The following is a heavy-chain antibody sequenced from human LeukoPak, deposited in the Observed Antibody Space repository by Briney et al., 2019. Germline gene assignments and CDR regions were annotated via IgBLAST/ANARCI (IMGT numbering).Heavy chain of an antibody. CDR2: IWYDGSNK. Sequence: GGSLRLSCAASGFTFSSYGMHWVRQAPGKGLEWVAVIWYDGSNKYYADSAKGRFTISRDNSKNTLYLQMNSLRAEDTVVYYCARQYSSGWYQGFYFDYWGQGTLVTVSS. V-gene: IGHV3-33*01. J-gene: IGHJ4*02. D-gene: IGHD6-19*01. CDR1: GFTFSSYG. CDR3: ARQYSSGWYQGFYFDY.